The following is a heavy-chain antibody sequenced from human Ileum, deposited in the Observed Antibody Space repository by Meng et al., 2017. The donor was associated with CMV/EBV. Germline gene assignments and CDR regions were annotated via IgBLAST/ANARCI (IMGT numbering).Heavy chain of an antibody. V-gene: IGHV4-39*07. J-gene: IGHJ1*01. D-gene: IGHD2-2*01. CDR1: GDSISSSTYY. Sequence: SETLSLTCTVSGDSISSSTYYWGWIRQPPGKGLDWIASFYYSGTTYYNPSLKSRVTISVDTSKNQFSLNLSSVTAADTAVYYCARGARYCSSTSCPQYFQHWGQGTLVTVCS. CDR3: ARGARYCSSTSCPQYFQH. CDR2: FYYSGTT.